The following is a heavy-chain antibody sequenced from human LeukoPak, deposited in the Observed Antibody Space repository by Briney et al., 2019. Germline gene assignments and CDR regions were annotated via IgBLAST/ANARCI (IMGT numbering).Heavy chain of an antibody. Sequence: SETLSLTCTVSGGSISSYYWSWIRQPPGKGLEWIGYVYYSGSTNYNPSLKSRVTISVDTSKNQFSLKLSSVTAADTAVYYCARHAHYYDSSGYYTLVYWGQGTLVTVSS. V-gene: IGHV4-59*08. CDR3: ARHAHYYDSSGYYTLVY. CDR1: GGSISSYY. D-gene: IGHD3-22*01. CDR2: VYYSGST. J-gene: IGHJ4*02.